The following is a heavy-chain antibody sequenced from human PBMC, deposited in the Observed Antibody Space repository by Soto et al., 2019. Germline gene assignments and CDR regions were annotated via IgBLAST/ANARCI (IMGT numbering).Heavy chain of an antibody. CDR1: GFTFSNAW. Sequence: EVQLVESGGGLVKPGASLRLSCAASGFTFSNAWMSWVRQAPGKGLWWVGRIKSKTDGGTTDYAAPVKGRFTISRDDLKNTLYLQMNSLKIEDTAVYYCTTDLGSSGWDEYFQHWGQGTLVTVSA. D-gene: IGHD6-19*01. CDR2: IKSKTDGGTT. CDR3: TTDLGSSGWDEYFQH. J-gene: IGHJ1*01. V-gene: IGHV3-15*01.